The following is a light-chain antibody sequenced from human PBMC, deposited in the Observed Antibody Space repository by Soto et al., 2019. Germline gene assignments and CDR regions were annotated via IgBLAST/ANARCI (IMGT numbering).Light chain of an antibody. J-gene: IGKJ4*01. CDR1: QSVSIY. V-gene: IGKV3-11*01. CDR3: QQRSNWPLT. CDR2: DAS. Sequence: EIVLTQSPATLSLSPGERATLSCRASQSVSIYLAWYQQKPGQAPRLLIYDASKRATGIPARFSGSGSGTDFTLTVSSLEPEDFAVYYWQQRSNWPLTFGGGTKVEIK.